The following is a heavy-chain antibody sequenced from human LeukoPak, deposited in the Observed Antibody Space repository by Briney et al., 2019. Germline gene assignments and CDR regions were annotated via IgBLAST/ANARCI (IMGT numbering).Heavy chain of an antibody. V-gene: IGHV1-69*01. CDR2: IIPIFGTA. CDR3: ARMYCSRGSCYPLFYYYAMDV. Sequence: SVKVSCKASGGTFSSYAISWVRQAPGQGLEWMGGIIPIFGTANYAQKFQGRVTITADESTSTAYMELSSLRSEDTAVYYCARMYCSRGSCYPLFYYYAMDVWGQGTTVTVSS. CDR1: GGTFSSYA. D-gene: IGHD2-15*01. J-gene: IGHJ6*02.